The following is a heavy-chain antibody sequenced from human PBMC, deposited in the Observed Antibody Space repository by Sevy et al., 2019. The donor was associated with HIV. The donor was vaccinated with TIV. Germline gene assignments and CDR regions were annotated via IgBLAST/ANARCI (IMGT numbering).Heavy chain of an antibody. CDR2: ISNDGSNK. Sequence: GGSLRLSCAASGFTFSKIAIHWVRQAPGKGLEWVSVISNDGSNKDYADSVKGRFPISRDNSKNMLYLQLNSLRVEDTAVYYCARASHMITFGGVIVVDGIDYWGQGTLVTVSS. CDR1: GFTFSKIA. J-gene: IGHJ4*02. D-gene: IGHD3-16*02. V-gene: IGHV3-30-3*01. CDR3: ARASHMITFGGVIVVDGIDY.